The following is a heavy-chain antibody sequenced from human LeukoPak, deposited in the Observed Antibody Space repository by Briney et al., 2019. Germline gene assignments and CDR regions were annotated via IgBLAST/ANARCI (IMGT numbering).Heavy chain of an antibody. CDR2: ISGSGGST. CDR1: GFTFSSYA. J-gene: IGHJ2*01. Sequence: GGSLRLSCAASGFTFSSYAMSWVRQAPGKGLEWVSAISGSGGSTYYADSVKGRFTISRDNAENSLYLQMNSLRAENTAVYYCARVLAGYYYDSSDYYHPWYSDLWGRGTLVTVSS. D-gene: IGHD3-22*01. CDR3: ARVLAGYYYDSSDYYHPWYSDL. V-gene: IGHV3-23*01.